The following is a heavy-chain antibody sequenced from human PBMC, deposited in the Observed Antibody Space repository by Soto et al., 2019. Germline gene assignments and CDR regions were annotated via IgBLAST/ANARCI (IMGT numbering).Heavy chain of an antibody. V-gene: IGHV1-8*01. CDR1: GYSFTSLD. CDR3: ARGVSAGVDY. J-gene: IGHJ4*02. D-gene: IGHD1-26*01. Sequence: KVSCKASGYSFTSLDINWVRQTAGQGLEWMGWMQPSTGRTGYAQKFQGRVTMTRDTSINTAYMELTTLTSDDTAFYYCARGVSAGVDYWGQGTLVTVSS. CDR2: MQPSTGRT.